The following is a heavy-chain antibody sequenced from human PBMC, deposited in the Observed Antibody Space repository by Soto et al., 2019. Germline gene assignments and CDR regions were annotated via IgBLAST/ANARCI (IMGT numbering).Heavy chain of an antibody. CDR1: GYTFTSYY. J-gene: IGHJ6*03. CDR2: INPSGGST. D-gene: IGHD3-3*01. V-gene: IGHV1-46*03. CDR3: ARDGIVRFLEWSPSYYYYYMDV. Sequence: PSVKVSCKASGYTFTSYYMHLVRQAPGQGLEWMGIINPSGGSTSYAQKFQGRVTMTRDTSTSTVYMELSSLRSEDTAVYYCARDGIVRFLEWSPSYYYYYMDVWGKGTTVTVSS.